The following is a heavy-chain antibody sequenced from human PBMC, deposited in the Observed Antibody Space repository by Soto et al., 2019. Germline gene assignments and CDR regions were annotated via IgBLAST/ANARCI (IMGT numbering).Heavy chain of an antibody. CDR2: IIPIFGTA. CDR3: ASGATGDYYDSSGYYYNNWFDP. CDR1: GGTFSSYA. J-gene: IGHJ5*02. Sequence: AVKVSCKASGGTFSSYAISWVRQAPGQGLEWMGGIIPIFGTANYAQKFQGRVTITADKSTSTAYMEPSSLRSEDTAVYYCASGATGDYYDSSGYYYNNWFDPWGQGTLVTVSS. V-gene: IGHV1-69*06. D-gene: IGHD3-22*01.